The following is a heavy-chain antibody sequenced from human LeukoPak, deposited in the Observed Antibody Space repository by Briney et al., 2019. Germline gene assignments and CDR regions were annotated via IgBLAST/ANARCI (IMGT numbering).Heavy chain of an antibody. J-gene: IGHJ4*02. V-gene: IGHV1-2*02. Sequence: ASVKVSCKASGYXFTGYYMHWVRQAPGQGLEWMGWINPDSGGTNFAQKFQGRVTMTRDTSISTAYMELSRLRSDDTAVYYCGRDFRDSLDYWGQGTLVTVSS. CDR1: GYXFTGYY. CDR3: GRDFRDSLDY. CDR2: INPDSGGT.